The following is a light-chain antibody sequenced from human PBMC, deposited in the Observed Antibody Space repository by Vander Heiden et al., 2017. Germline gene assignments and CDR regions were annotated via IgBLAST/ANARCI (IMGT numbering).Light chain of an antibody. J-gene: IGKJ2*01. Sequence: DIVMTQSPDSLPVSLGERATINCKSSQSILYSSNNKNYLAWYQQKPGQPPKLLIYWASTRESGVPDRFSGSGSGTDFTLTISSLQAGDVAVYYCQQYYSTPYTFGQGTKLEIK. CDR1: QSILYSSNNKNY. CDR2: WAS. CDR3: QQYYSTPYT. V-gene: IGKV4-1*01.